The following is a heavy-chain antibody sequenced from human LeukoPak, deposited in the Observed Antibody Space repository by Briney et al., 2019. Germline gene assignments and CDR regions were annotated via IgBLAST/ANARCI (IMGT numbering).Heavy chain of an antibody. CDR3: ARADCSGGSCYGLDY. CDR1: GFTFSSYS. Sequence: GGSLRLSCAASGFTFSSYSMNWVRQPPGKGLEWVSSISNSSSYIYYADSVKGRFTISRDNAKNSLYLQMNSLRAEDTAVYYCARADCSGGSCYGLDYWGQGTLVTVSS. V-gene: IGHV3-21*01. D-gene: IGHD2-15*01. J-gene: IGHJ4*02. CDR2: ISNSSSYI.